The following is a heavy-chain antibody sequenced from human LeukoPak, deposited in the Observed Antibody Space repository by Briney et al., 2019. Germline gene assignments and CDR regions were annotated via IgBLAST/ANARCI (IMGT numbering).Heavy chain of an antibody. V-gene: IGHV3-74*03. CDR3: AKDLGGSGTPEGY. D-gene: IGHD3-10*01. J-gene: IGHJ4*02. CDR2: INSDGSST. Sequence: SGGSLRLSCAASGFTFSNYWMHWVRQAPGKGLVWVSRINSDGSSTTYADSVKGRFTISRDNAKNTLYLQMNSLRAEDTAVYYCAKDLGGSGTPEGYWGQGTLVTVSS. CDR1: GFTFSNYW.